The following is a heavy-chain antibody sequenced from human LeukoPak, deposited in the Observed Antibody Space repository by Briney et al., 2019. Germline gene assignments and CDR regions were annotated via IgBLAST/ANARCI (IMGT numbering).Heavy chain of an antibody. V-gene: IGHV3-7*01. CDR3: ARDLVGATGNADAFDI. J-gene: IGHJ3*02. Sequence: PGGSLRLSCAASGFTFSSYWMSWVRQAPGKGLEWVANIKQDGSEKYYVDSEKGRFTISRDNVKNSLYLQMNSLRAEDTAVYYCARDLVGATGNADAFDIWGQGTMVAVSS. CDR1: GFTFSSYW. D-gene: IGHD1-26*01. CDR2: IKQDGSEK.